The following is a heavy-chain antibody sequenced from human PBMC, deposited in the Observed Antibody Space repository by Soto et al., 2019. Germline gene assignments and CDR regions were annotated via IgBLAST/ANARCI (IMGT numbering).Heavy chain of an antibody. D-gene: IGHD6-19*01. V-gene: IGHV2-5*01. J-gene: IGHJ1*01. CDR3: AHIPGGGCLYFQH. CDR1: GFSLSNREAG. Sequence: SGPTLAHPTQPLTLTCTFSGFSLSNREAGVGWIREPPVKALEWLALIYWNHDKPYSQSLKSSLTITNDNSKIQAVLTMTHMDPVDTASYYSAHIPGGGCLYFQHWGQGILVTVSS. CDR2: IYWNHDK.